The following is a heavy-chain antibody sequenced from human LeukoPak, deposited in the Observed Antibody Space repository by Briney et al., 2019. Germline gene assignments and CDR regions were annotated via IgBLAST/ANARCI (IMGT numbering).Heavy chain of an antibody. CDR1: GFDFANHA. V-gene: IGHV3-23*01. D-gene: IGHD2-21*02. CDR2: ISGGGDIT. CDR3: VREDTPATANY. J-gene: IGHJ4*02. Sequence: GGSLRLSCAASGFDFANHAMSWVRQTPGKGLGWVSAISGGGDITYYADSVTGRFTISRDNSKDTLFLQMHSLRPGDTAVYYCVREDTPATANYWGQGTLVTISS.